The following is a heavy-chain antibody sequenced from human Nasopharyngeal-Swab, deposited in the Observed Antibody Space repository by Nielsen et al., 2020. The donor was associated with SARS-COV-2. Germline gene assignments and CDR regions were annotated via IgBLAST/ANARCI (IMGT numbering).Heavy chain of an antibody. CDR2: IFSNDEK. D-gene: IGHD3-10*01. J-gene: IGHJ6*02. CDR3: AGLRQRSWFGESNYYGMDV. V-gene: IGHV2-26*01. Sequence: WIRQPPGKALEWLAHIFSNDEKSYSTSLKSRLTISKDTSKSQVVLTMTNMDPVDTATYYCAGLRQRSWFGESNYYGMDVWGQGTTVTVSS.